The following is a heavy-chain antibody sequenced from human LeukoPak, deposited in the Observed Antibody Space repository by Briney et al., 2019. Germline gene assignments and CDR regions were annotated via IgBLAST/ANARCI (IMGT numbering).Heavy chain of an antibody. CDR1: GDSVSSNSAA. CDR2: TYYRSKWYN. D-gene: IGHD2-15*01. Sequence: SQTLSLTCAISGDSVSSNSAAWNWIRQSPSRGLEWLGRTYYRSKWYNDHAVSVKSRITIKPDTSKNQFSLQLNSVTPEDTAVYYCARDQCSGGNCYSNEIDYWGPGTLVTVSS. V-gene: IGHV6-1*01. J-gene: IGHJ4*02. CDR3: ARDQCSGGNCYSNEIDY.